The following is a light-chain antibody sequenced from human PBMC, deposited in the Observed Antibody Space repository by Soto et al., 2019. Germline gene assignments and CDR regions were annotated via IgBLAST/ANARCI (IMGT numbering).Light chain of an antibody. Sequence: DIQVTQSPSSLSASVGHSVTIACRASQNIKTYLNWYQQKPGKAPNLMIYAASSLHSGVPSRFSGSGSGTDFTLTISSLQPQDFATYYCQQSFSSPPWTFGQGTKVDIK. CDR1: QNIKTY. V-gene: IGKV1-39*01. J-gene: IGKJ1*01. CDR3: QQSFSSPPWT. CDR2: AAS.